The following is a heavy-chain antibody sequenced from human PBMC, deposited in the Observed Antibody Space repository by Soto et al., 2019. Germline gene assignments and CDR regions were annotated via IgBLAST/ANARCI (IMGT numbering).Heavy chain of an antibody. V-gene: IGHV4-59*08. D-gene: IGHD4-4*01. Sequence: SETLSLTCTVSGGSISSYYWNWIRQPPGRGLEWIGNIYYSGSTKYKPSLKSRVTISVDTSKNQFSLKVSSATAADTAVYYCARHSNRNYGLYSFDYWGLGALVTVSS. CDR2: IYYSGST. J-gene: IGHJ4*02. CDR1: GGSISSYY. CDR3: ARHSNRNYGLYSFDY.